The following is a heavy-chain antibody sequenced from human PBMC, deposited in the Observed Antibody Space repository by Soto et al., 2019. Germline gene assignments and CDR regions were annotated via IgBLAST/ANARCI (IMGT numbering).Heavy chain of an antibody. CDR2: INNSGTT. CDR1: GGSFSGYY. D-gene: IGHD1-26*01. CDR3: ARFSGSYNDRYFDY. J-gene: IGHJ4*02. Sequence: SETLSLTCAVYGGSFSGYYWTWIRQPPGKGLEWIGQINNSGTTYTNPSLNSRATISGDTSTNQFSLKLTSVTAADTAVYYCARFSGSYNDRYFDYWGQGTLVTVSS. V-gene: IGHV4-34*04.